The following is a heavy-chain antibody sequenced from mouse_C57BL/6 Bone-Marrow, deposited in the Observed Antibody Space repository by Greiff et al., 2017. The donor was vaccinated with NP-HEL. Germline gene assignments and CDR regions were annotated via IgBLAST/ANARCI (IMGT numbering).Heavy chain of an antibody. J-gene: IGHJ1*03. V-gene: IGHV1-22*01. CDR1: GYTFTDYN. Sequence: EVQLQQSGPELVKPGASVKMSCKASGYTFTDYNMHWVKQSHGKSLEWIGYINPNNGGTSYNQKFKGKATLTVNKSSSTAYMELRSLTSEDSAVYYCFYYYGSRGYFDVWGTGTTVTVSS. CDR3: FYYYGSRGYFDV. CDR2: INPNNGGT. D-gene: IGHD1-1*01.